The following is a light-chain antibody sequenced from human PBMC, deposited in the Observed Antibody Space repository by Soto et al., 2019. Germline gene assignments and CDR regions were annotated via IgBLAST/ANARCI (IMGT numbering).Light chain of an antibody. CDR3: QNERYSPAP. J-gene: IGKJ1*01. CDR2: AAS. CDR1: QDIMKS. V-gene: IGKV1-27*01. Sequence: DVRMTQSPSSLTAFFGDRVTISCLASQDIMKSLAWYPQRPGGIPNVLIYAASTLRPGVPSRFSGSGSGTNFTLPLSCLRPEDAATYYCQNERYSPAPFGQGTKVE.